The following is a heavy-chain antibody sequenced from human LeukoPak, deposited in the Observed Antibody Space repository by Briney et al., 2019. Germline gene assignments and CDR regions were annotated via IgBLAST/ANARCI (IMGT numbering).Heavy chain of an antibody. V-gene: IGHV4-38-2*02. CDR3: ARGLWFGELSAEN. J-gene: IGHJ4*02. Sequence: SETLSLTCTVSGYSISSGYYWGWIRQPPGKGLEWIGSIYHSGSTYYNPSLKRRVTISVDTSKNQISLKLSSVTAADTAVYYCARGLWFGELSAENWGQGTLVTVSS. D-gene: IGHD3-10*01. CDR2: IYHSGST. CDR1: GYSISSGYY.